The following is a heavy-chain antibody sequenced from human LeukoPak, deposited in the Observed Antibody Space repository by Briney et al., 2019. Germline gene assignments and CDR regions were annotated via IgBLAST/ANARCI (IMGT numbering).Heavy chain of an antibody. CDR1: GFTFSSYA. D-gene: IGHD1-20*01. V-gene: IGHV3-30*14. CDR2: ISYDGSNK. CDR3: AKGIIGIDNWFDP. Sequence: GGSLRLSCAASGFTFSSYAMHWVRQAPGKGLEWVAVISYDGSNKYYADSVKGRFIISRDDSKNTLYLQMNSLRAEDTAVYYCAKGIIGIDNWFDPWGQGTLVTVSS. J-gene: IGHJ5*02.